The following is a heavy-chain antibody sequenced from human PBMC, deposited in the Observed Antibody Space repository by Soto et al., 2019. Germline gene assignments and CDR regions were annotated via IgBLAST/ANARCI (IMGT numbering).Heavy chain of an antibody. CDR2: IDPSDSYT. Sequence: EVQLVQSGAEVKKPGESLRISCKGSGYSFTSYWISWVRQLPGKGLEWMGRIDPSDSYTNYSPSFQGHVTISADKSISTAYLQWSSLKASDTAMYYCARGGRSDNKYYDFWSGYGMDVWGQGTTVTVSS. CDR1: GYSFTSYW. CDR3: ARGGRSDNKYYDFWSGYGMDV. V-gene: IGHV5-10-1*03. J-gene: IGHJ6*02. D-gene: IGHD3-3*01.